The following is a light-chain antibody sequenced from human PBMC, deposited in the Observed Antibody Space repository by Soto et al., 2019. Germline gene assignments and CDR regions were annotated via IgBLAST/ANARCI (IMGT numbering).Light chain of an antibody. J-gene: IGKJ1*01. Sequence: EVVLMKSTGTLSLSPGERATLSCRASQSVSSSYLAWYQQKPGQAPRLLIYGASSRATGIPDRFSGSGSGTDFTLTISRLEPEDFAVYYCQQYGSSRPWTFGQGTKV. CDR1: QSVSSSY. V-gene: IGKV3-20*01. CDR3: QQYGSSRPWT. CDR2: GAS.